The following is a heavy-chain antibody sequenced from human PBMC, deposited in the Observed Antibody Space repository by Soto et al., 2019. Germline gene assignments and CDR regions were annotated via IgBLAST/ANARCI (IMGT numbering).Heavy chain of an antibody. J-gene: IGHJ6*01. D-gene: IGHD7-27*01. V-gene: IGHV1-18*04. CDR1: GYKFTTYS. CDR2: ISTYNGNT. Sequence: QVQLLQSGAEVKKPGASVKVSCKASGYKFTTYSITWVRQAPGQGLEWLGGISTYNGNTDYAQNLQDRVTMTTETSTSTAYLEVRSLTSDDTAVYFCARGLGTNGLDVW. CDR3: ARGLGTNGLDV.